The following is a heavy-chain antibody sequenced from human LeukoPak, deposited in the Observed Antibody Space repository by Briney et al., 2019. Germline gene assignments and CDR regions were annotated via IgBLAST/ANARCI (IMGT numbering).Heavy chain of an antibody. D-gene: IGHD4-11*01. Sequence: GGSLRLSRAASGFTFSTHAMSWVRQAPGKGLDWVSAISGDGGTTYYADSVKGRFTISRDNSKNTLYLQMNRLRAEDTAVYYCANQYPGWGQGTLVTASS. V-gene: IGHV3-23*01. CDR1: GFTFSTHA. J-gene: IGHJ4*02. CDR3: ANQYPG. CDR2: ISGDGGTT.